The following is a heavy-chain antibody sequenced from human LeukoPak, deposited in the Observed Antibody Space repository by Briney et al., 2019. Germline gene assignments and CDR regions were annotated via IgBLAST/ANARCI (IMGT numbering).Heavy chain of an antibody. J-gene: IGHJ4*02. V-gene: IGHV4-38-2*01. CDR2: IYHSGST. D-gene: IGHD4-17*01. CDR3: ALTTVTTGEFDY. Sequence: KPSATLSLTCAVSGSSISSGYYWGWIRQPPGKGLEWIGSIYHSGSTYYNPSLKSRVTISVDTSKNQFSLKLSSVTAADTAVYYCALTTVTTGEFDYWGQGTLVTVSS. CDR1: GSSISSGYY.